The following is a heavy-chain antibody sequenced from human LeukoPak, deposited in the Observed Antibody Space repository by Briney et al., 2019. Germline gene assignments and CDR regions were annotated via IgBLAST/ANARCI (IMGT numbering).Heavy chain of an antibody. CDR1: GFTFSSYA. CDR3: ARSLKPGTLDY. J-gene: IGHJ4*02. CDR2: ISGSGGTT. V-gene: IGHV3-23*01. Sequence: GGSLRLSCAASGFTFSSYAVSWVRQAPGKGLEWASVISGSGGTTFHADSVKGQFTISRDNSKNTVYLEMNSLRAEDTAVYYCARSLKPGTLDYWGQGTLVTVSS. D-gene: IGHD1-14*01.